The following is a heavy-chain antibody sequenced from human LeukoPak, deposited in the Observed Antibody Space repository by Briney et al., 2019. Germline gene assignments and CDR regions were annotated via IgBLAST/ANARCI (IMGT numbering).Heavy chain of an antibody. CDR3: VRRGDASSGWGDHDF. V-gene: IGHV3-23*01. J-gene: IGHJ4*02. D-gene: IGHD6-19*01. Sequence: GGSLRLSCAASGFTFDNYRMSWVRQAPGKGLEWVSTIGGSGDKTFYADSVKGRFTISRDNSKNMVHLQMNSLTGEDTALYYCVRRGDASSGWGDHDFWGQGALVTVSS. CDR1: GFTFDNYR. CDR2: IGGSGDKT.